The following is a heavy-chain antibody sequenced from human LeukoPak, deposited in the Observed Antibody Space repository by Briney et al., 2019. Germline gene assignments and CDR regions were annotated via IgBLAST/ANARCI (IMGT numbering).Heavy chain of an antibody. Sequence: GGSLRLSCAASGFTFSSYWMSWVRQAPGKGLEWVANIKQDGSEKYYVDSVKGRFTISRDNAKNSLYLQMNSLRAEDTAVYYCARDIVVVPGHAFDIWGQGTMVTVSS. D-gene: IGHD2-2*01. V-gene: IGHV3-7*01. J-gene: IGHJ3*02. CDR2: IKQDGSEK. CDR1: GFTFSSYW. CDR3: ARDIVVVPGHAFDI.